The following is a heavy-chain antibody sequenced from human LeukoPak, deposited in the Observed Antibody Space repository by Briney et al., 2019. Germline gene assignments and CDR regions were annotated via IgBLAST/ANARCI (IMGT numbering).Heavy chain of an antibody. CDR2: INPNSGGT. CDR3: AMLLFPTYYFDY. CDR1: GYTFTGYY. V-gene: IGHV1-2*02. Sequence: ASVKVSCKASGYTFTGYYMHWVRQAPGQGLEWMGWINPNSGGTNYAQKFQGRVTMTRDTSISTAYMELSRLRSDGTAVYYCAMLLFPTYYFDYWGQGTLVTVSS. D-gene: IGHD2-21*02. J-gene: IGHJ4*02.